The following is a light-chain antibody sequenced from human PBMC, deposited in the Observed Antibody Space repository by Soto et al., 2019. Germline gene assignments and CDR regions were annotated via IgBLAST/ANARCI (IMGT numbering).Light chain of an antibody. CDR3: QSFDSSLSAYV. CDR1: SSNIGAGRD. J-gene: IGLJ1*01. CDR2: GNN. Sequence: QSVLTQPPSVSGAPGQRVTISCTGSSSNIGAGRDVHWYQQLPGTAPRLLIYGNNNRPSGVPDRFSASKSGTSASLAITGLQAEDEADFYCQSFDSSLSAYVLGTGTKLTVL. V-gene: IGLV1-40*01.